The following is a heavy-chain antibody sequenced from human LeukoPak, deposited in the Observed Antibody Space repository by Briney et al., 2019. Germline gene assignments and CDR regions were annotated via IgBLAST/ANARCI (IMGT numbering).Heavy chain of an antibody. V-gene: IGHV4-34*01. CDR1: GGSFSGYY. CDR3: ARVAAAGAHYYYYYMDV. J-gene: IGHJ6*03. CDR2: INHSGST. Sequence: SETLSLTCAVSGGSFSGYYWSWIRQPPGKGLEWIGEINHSGSTNYTPSLKSRVTISVDTSKNQFSLKLSSVTAADTAVYYCARVAAAGAHYYYYYMDVWGKGTTVTVSS. D-gene: IGHD6-13*01.